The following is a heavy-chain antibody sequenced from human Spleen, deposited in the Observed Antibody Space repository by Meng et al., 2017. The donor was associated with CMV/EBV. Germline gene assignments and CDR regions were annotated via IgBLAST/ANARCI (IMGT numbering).Heavy chain of an antibody. CDR3: ARDQPVVGAFDY. CDR1: GFTVSSNS. D-gene: IGHD1-26*01. J-gene: IGHJ4*02. CDR2: IYSGGST. Sequence: SCAASGFTVSSNSMCWVRQAPGKGLEWVSVIYSGGSTYYADSVKGRFTISRDNSKNTLYLQMNSLRAEDTAVYYCARDQPVVGAFDYWGQGTLVTVSS. V-gene: IGHV3-53*01.